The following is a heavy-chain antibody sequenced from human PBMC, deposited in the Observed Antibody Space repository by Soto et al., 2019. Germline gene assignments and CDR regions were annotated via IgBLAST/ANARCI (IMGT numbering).Heavy chain of an antibody. CDR1: GFTFSSYA. CDR2: ISYNGSSE. D-gene: IGHD5-18*01. CDR3: AKEAGRGYSYDAGDY. V-gene: IGHV3-30*18. J-gene: IGHJ4*02. Sequence: GGSLRLSCAASGFTFSSYAMNWVRQAPGKGLEWVALISYNGSSEYYADSVKGRFTISRDNSKNTVYLQMNSLRVEDTAVYYCAKEAGRGYSYDAGDYWGQGTLVTVSS.